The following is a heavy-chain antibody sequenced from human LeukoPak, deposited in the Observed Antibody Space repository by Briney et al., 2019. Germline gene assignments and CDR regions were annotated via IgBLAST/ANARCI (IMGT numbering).Heavy chain of an antibody. V-gene: IGHV1-18*01. J-gene: IGHJ4*02. CDR1: GYSFTSYG. D-gene: IGHD2-21*02. CDR3: ARDPDRRRGDPGY. Sequence: GASVKVSCKASGYSFTSYGVSWVRQAPGQGLEWMGWISAYNGNTDYAQKLQGRVTMTTDASTSTAYMELRSLRSDDTAVYYCARDPDRRRGDPGYWGQGTLVTVSS. CDR2: ISAYNGNT.